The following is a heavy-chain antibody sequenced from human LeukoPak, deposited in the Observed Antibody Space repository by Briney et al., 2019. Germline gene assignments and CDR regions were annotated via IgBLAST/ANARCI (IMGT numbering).Heavy chain of an antibody. V-gene: IGHV4-38-2*02. D-gene: IGHD6-19*01. CDR2: IYHSGRT. J-gene: IGHJ4*02. CDR1: GYSISSGYY. CDR3: ARRSGIAVAGAFDY. Sequence: PSETLSLTCTVSGYSISSGYYWGWIRQPPGKGLEWIGSIYHSGRTFYNPSLKSRVTISVDTSKNQFSLKLTSVTAADTAVYYCARRSGIAVAGAFDYWGQGTLVTVSS.